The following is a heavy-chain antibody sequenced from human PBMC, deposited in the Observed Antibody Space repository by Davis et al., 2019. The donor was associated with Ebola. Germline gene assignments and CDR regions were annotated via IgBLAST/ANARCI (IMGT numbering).Heavy chain of an antibody. D-gene: IGHD4-23*01. Sequence: SGPTLVKPTQTLTLTCTFSGFSLSTSGMCVSWIRQPPGKALEWLALIDWDDDKYYSTSLKTRLTISKDTSKNQVVLTMTNMDPVDTATYYCARIPHYGGNSGGGYYFDYWGQGTLVTVSS. V-gene: IGHV2-70*01. CDR1: GFSLSTSGMC. CDR2: IDWDDDK. J-gene: IGHJ4*02. CDR3: ARIPHYGGNSGGGYYFDY.